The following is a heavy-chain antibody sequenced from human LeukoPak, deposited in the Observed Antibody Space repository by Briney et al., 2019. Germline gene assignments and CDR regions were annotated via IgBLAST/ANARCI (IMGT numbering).Heavy chain of an antibody. CDR3: AKETGRWELE. CDR2: ISNDGSNK. D-gene: IGHD1-26*01. V-gene: IGHV3-30*18. CDR1: GFTFSSYG. Sequence: GGSLRLSCAASGFTFSSYGIHSVRQAPGKGLEWVAVISNDGSNKYYADSVKGRFTISRDNSKNTLYLQMNSLRAEDTAGYYCAKETGRWELEWGQGTLVTVSS. J-gene: IGHJ4*02.